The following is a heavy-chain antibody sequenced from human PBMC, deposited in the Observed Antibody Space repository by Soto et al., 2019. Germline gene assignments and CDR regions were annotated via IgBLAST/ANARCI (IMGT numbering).Heavy chain of an antibody. V-gene: IGHV3-7*01. Sequence: GGYLRLSCAASGFTFSSYWMSWVGQAPGKGLEWVANIKQDGSEKYYVDSVKGRFTISRDNAKNSLYLQMNSLRAEDTAVYYRAKDIRPEVGPFDDWGQVTLVT. CDR1: GFTFSSYW. D-gene: IGHD1-1*01. CDR2: IKQDGSEK. J-gene: IGHJ4*02. CDR3: AKDIRPEVGPFDD.